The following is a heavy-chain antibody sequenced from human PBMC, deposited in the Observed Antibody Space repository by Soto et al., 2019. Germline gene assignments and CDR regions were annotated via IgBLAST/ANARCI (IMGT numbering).Heavy chain of an antibody. V-gene: IGHV1-18*01. J-gene: IGHJ5*02. CDR2: ISAYNGNT. CDR1: GYTFTSYG. CDR3: ARDYYGSGSYTLGWFDP. D-gene: IGHD3-10*01. Sequence: QVQLVQSGAEVKKPGASVKVSCKASGYTFTSYGISWVRQAPGQGLEWMGWISAYNGNTNYAQKLQGRVTMTTDTSTSTAYMELRSLRSDDTAVYCCARDYYGSGSYTLGWFDPWGQGTLVTVSS.